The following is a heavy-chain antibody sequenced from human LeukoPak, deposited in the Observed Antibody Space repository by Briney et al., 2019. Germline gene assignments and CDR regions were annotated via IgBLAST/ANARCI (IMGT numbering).Heavy chain of an antibody. D-gene: IGHD3-22*01. CDR1: GYSISSGSY. Sequence: SETLSLTCSVSGYSISSGSYWGWIRQPPGRGLEWIGSMYHRGSTYYNPSLKSRVTISVDTSKNQFSLKLSSVTAADTAVYYCARQGFTMIDYWGQGTLVTVSS. CDR3: ARQGFTMIDY. V-gene: IGHV4-38-2*02. CDR2: MYHRGST. J-gene: IGHJ4*02.